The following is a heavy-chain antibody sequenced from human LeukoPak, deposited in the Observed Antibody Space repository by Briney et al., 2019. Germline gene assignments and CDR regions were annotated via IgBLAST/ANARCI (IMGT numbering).Heavy chain of an antibody. Sequence: GGSLRLSCTASGFNFGDYAMSWVRQAPGKGLEWVGFIRSKAYGGTTEYAASVRGRFTISRDDSKSIAYLQMNSLRAEDTAVYYCARSGESSGWYRSFNPTFDYWGQGTLVTVSS. D-gene: IGHD6-19*01. V-gene: IGHV3-49*04. J-gene: IGHJ4*02. CDR2: IRSKAYGGTT. CDR3: ARSGESSGWYRSFNPTFDY. CDR1: GFNFGDYA.